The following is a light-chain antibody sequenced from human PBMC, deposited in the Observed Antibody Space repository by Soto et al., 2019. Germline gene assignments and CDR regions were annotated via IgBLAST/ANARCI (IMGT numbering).Light chain of an antibody. Sequence: EIVMTQSPATLSVSPGERATLSCRARQSVSSNLAWYQQKPGQAPRLLIYGASTRATGIPARFSGSGSGTEFTLTISSLQSEDFAVYYCQQYNNWPPWTFGQGTKVQL. J-gene: IGKJ1*01. V-gene: IGKV3-15*01. CDR1: QSVSSN. CDR2: GAS. CDR3: QQYNNWPPWT.